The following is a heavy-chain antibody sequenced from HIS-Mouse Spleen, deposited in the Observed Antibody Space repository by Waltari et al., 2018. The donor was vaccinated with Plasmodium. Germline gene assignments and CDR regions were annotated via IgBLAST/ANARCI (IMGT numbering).Heavy chain of an antibody. CDR2: INRDGSST. D-gene: IGHD6-13*01. J-gene: IGHJ3*02. Sequence: EVQLVESGGGLVQPGGSLSLSCAASGFTFSSYWMHWVRQAPGKGLVWVSRINRDGSSTRYAESVKGRFTISRDNAKNTLYLQMNSLRAEDTAVYYCARTIAVVGTGDALDIWGQGTMVTVSS. CDR3: ARTIAVVGTGDALDI. V-gene: IGHV3-74*01. CDR1: GFTFSSYW.